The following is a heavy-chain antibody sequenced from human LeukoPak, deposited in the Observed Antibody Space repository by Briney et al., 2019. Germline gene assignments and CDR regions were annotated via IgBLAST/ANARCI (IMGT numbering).Heavy chain of an antibody. CDR2: IYHSGST. CDR1: GGSISSGGYS. CDR3: ARGTLRYFDWLPDY. Sequence: SETLSLTCAVCGGSISSGGYSWSWIRQPPGKGLEWIGYIYHSGSTYYNPSLKSRVTISVDRSKNQFSLKLSSVTAADTAVYYCARGTLRYFDWLPDYWGQGTLVTAS. D-gene: IGHD3-9*01. J-gene: IGHJ4*02. V-gene: IGHV4-30-2*01.